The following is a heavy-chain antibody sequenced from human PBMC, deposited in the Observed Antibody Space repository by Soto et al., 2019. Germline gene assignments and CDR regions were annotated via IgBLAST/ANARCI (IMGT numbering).Heavy chain of an antibody. V-gene: IGHV4-39*01. Sequence: PSGTLSLTSSVSGGSINSSSNFWGWVRQPPGKGLEWIGSIYYSGSTYYNPSLRSRVTISVDTSKNQFSLKLSSVTAADTAVFYCARHYSSGSRNWFDPWVQGTLVTVSS. CDR2: IYYSGST. D-gene: IGHD6-19*01. CDR1: GGSINSSSNF. CDR3: ARHYSSGSRNWFDP. J-gene: IGHJ5*02.